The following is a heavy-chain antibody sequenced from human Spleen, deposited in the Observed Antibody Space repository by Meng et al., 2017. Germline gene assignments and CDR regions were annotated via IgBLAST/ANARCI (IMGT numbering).Heavy chain of an antibody. CDR1: GYTFTSYD. D-gene: IGHD1-14*01. J-gene: IGHJ5*02. CDR2: MNPNSGNT. Sequence: GHMVQSGAGLKKPGASVKVSCKASGYTFTSYDINWVRQATGQGLEWMGWMNPNSGNTGYAQKFQGRVTMTRNTSISTAYMELSSLRSEDTAVYYCARQRLTGNWFDPWGQGTLVTVSS. V-gene: IGHV1-8*01. CDR3: ARQRLTGNWFDP.